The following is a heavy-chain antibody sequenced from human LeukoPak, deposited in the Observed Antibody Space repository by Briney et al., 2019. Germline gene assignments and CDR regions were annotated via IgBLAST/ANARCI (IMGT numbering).Heavy chain of an antibody. CDR1: GGSISSYY. J-gene: IGHJ4*02. CDR3: ARVAPYSSSFGFDY. V-gene: IGHV4-59*01. D-gene: IGHD6-13*01. CDR2: IYYSGST. Sequence: TSETLSLTCTVSGGSISSYYWSWIRQPPGKGLEWIGYIYYSGSTNYNPSLKSRVTISVDTSKNQFSLKLSSVTAADTAVYYCARVAPYSSSFGFDYWGQGTLVTVSS.